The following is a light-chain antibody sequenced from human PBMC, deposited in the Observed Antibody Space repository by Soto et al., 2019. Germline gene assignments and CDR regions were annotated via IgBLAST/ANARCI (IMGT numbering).Light chain of an antibody. J-gene: IGKJ1*01. V-gene: IGKV1-5*03. Sequence: DIQMTQSPSTLSGSVGDRVTITCRASQTISSWLAWYQQKPGKAPKLLIYKASTLKSGLPSRFSGSESGTEFTLTISSLQADDFATYYCQHYNRYSEAFGQGTKVELK. CDR1: QTISSW. CDR3: QHYNRYSEA. CDR2: KAS.